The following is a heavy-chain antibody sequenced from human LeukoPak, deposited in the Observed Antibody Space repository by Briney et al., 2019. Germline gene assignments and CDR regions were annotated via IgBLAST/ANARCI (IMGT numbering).Heavy chain of an antibody. Sequence: GGSLRLSCAASGFTFSNYAMSWVRQAPGKGLERVSVISGSGGTTYSADSVKGRFTISRDNSKNTLYLQMNSLRAEDTAAYYCARERGSSGGNTNGYFDYWGQGALVTVSS. V-gene: IGHV3-23*01. J-gene: IGHJ4*02. CDR1: GFTFSNYA. CDR3: ARERGSSGGNTNGYFDY. D-gene: IGHD4-23*01. CDR2: ISGSGGTT.